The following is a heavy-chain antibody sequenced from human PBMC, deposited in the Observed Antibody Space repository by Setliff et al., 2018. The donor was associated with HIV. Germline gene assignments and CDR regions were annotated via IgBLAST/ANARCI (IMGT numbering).Heavy chain of an antibody. J-gene: IGHJ5*02. D-gene: IGHD3-22*01. Sequence: SETLSLTCVVSGYSISSGYYWGWIRQPPGKGLEWNGSIYHSGSTYYNPSLKSRVTISVDTSKNQFSLKLYSVTAADTAVYYCATSRVVVLRFDPWGQGTLVTVSS. V-gene: IGHV4-38-2*01. CDR1: GYSISSGYY. CDR3: ATSRVVVLRFDP. CDR2: IYHSGST.